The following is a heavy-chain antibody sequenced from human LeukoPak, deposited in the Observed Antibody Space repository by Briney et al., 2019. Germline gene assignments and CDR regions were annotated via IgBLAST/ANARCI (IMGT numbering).Heavy chain of an antibody. Sequence: GGSLRLSCTASGFTFGDNAMSWFRQAPGKGLEWVGVIRSKAHGGTTQYAASVMGRFSISRDDSNYIAYLQMNSLKAEDTAVYYCARYLFAYDTSAQGGMDVWGQGTTVTVSS. CDR2: IRSKAHGGTT. D-gene: IGHD3-22*01. CDR1: GFTFGDNA. CDR3: ARYLFAYDTSAQGGMDV. V-gene: IGHV3-49*03. J-gene: IGHJ6*02.